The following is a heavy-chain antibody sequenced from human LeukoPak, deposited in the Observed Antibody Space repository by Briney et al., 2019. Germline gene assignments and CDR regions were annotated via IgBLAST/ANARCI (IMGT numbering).Heavy chain of an antibody. CDR3: ARALGSAAGTGAFDI. V-gene: IGHV1-2*02. D-gene: IGHD6-13*01. CDR2: INPNSGGT. CDR1: GYTFTGYY. Sequence: ASVKVSCEASGYTFTGYYMHWVRQAPGQGLEWMGWINPNSGGTNYAQKFQGRVTMTRDTSISTAYMELSRLRSDDTAVYYCARALGSAAGTGAFDIWGQGTMVTVSS. J-gene: IGHJ3*02.